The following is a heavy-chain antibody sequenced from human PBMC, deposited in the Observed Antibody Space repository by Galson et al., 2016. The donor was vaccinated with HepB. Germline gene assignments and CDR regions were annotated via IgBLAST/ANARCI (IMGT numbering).Heavy chain of an antibody. Sequence: SLRLSCAASGFTFSSYWMHWVRQVPGKGLVWVSRINPDGTYTNYADSVKGRFTISRDNAKRSLFLQMNSLRAEDTAVYYCARGERYYYNSSGYYLKDNDAFDIWGQGTVVTVSS. J-gene: IGHJ3*02. CDR2: INPDGTYT. CDR1: GFTFSSYW. CDR3: ARGERYYYNSSGYYLKDNDAFDI. D-gene: IGHD3-22*01. V-gene: IGHV3-74*01.